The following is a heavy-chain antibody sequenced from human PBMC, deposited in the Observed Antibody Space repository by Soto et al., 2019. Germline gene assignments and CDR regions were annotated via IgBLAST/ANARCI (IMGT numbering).Heavy chain of an antibody. J-gene: IGHJ4*02. CDR3: ATFPSSGYNDY. Sequence: QITLKESGPTLVKPTQTLTLTCTFSGFSLSTSGMGVGWIRQPPGKALECLALIYWDDNKRYSPSLKSRLTITKDTSKNQVVLTVTNLDPVDTATYYCATFPSSGYNDYWGQGTLVTVSS. CDR1: GFSLSTSGMG. V-gene: IGHV2-5*02. D-gene: IGHD5-12*01. CDR2: IYWDDNK.